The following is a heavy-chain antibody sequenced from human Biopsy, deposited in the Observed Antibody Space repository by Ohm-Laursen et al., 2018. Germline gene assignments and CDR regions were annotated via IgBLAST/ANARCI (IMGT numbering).Heavy chain of an antibody. Sequence: SLRLSCAASGFMFSASRMSWVRQAPGKGLEWVANINPDGSVKYFADSVKGRFTISRDNAENSMYLQMSSLTVDDTAVYYCARGERWGQGTLVTVSS. CDR2: INPDGSVK. CDR3: ARGER. D-gene: IGHD5-24*01. J-gene: IGHJ4*02. V-gene: IGHV3-7*04. CDR1: GFMFSASR.